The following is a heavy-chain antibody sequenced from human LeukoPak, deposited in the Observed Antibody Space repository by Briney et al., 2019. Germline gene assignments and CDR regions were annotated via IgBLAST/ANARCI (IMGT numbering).Heavy chain of an antibody. CDR1: GGSFSGYY. Sequence: SETLSLTCAVYGGSFSGYYWSWIRQPPGKGLEWIGEINHSGSTSYNPSLKSRVTISVDTSKNQFSLKLSSVTAADTAVYYCAVMTTSRNFDYWGQGTLVTVSS. D-gene: IGHD4-17*01. V-gene: IGHV4-34*01. J-gene: IGHJ4*02. CDR3: AVMTTSRNFDY. CDR2: INHSGST.